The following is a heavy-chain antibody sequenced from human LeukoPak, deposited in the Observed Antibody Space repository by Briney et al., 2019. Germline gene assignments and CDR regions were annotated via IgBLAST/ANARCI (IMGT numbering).Heavy chain of an antibody. CDR2: ISYSGNT. CDR1: GGSISSYY. Sequence: PSETLSLTCTVSGGSISSYYWTWIRQPPGKGLDWIGYISYSGNTNYNPFLKSRVTISLDTSKNQFSLKLSSVTAADTAVYYCAKGARWQDYWGRGTLVTVSS. J-gene: IGHJ4*02. V-gene: IGHV4-59*01. CDR3: AKGARWQDY. D-gene: IGHD4-23*01.